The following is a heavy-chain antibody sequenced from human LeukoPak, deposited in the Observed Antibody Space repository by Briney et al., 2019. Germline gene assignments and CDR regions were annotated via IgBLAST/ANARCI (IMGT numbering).Heavy chain of an antibody. J-gene: IGHJ4*02. CDR2: IQPSGGGT. D-gene: IGHD3-16*01. CDR3: VREEEGGTFDY. Sequence: ASVKVSCKASGYTFTSYYMHWVRQAPGQGLEWMGIIQPSGGGTSNAQKFRGRVTMTWDTSTSTVYMELSSLRSEDTAVYYCVREEEGGTFDYWGQGTLVTVSS. V-gene: IGHV1-46*01. CDR1: GYTFTSYY.